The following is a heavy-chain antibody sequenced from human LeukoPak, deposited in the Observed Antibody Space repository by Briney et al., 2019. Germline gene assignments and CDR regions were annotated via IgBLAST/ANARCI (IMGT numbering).Heavy chain of an antibody. Sequence: PGGSLRLSCAASGYTFSSYWMHWVRQAPGKGLEWVAAISHDGSNKYYADSVKGRFTISRDNSKNTLYLQMNSLRAEDTTVYHCAKDGYDGSGAYIDYWGQGTLVIVSS. V-gene: IGHV3-30*18. CDR2: ISHDGSNK. CDR1: GYTFSSYW. CDR3: AKDGYDGSGAYIDY. J-gene: IGHJ4*02. D-gene: IGHD3-22*01.